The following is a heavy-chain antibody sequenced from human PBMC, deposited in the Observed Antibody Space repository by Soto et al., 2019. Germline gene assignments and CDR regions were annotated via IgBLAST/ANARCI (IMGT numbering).Heavy chain of an antibody. D-gene: IGHD6-19*01. CDR2: ISYDGSNK. CDR1: GFTFSSYA. J-gene: IGHJ4*02. V-gene: IGHV3-30-3*01. Sequence: GGSLRLSCAASGFTFSSYAMHWVRQAPGKGLEWVAVISYDGSNKYYADSVKGRFTISRDNSKNTLYLQMNSLRAEDTAVYYCASPAKVQWLVYYFDYWGQGTLVTVSS. CDR3: ASPAKVQWLVYYFDY.